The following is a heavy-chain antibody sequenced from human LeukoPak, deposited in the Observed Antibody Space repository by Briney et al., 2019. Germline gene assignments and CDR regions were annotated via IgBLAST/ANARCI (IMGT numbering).Heavy chain of an antibody. CDR3: ARVVESEIFGVVIIRIDY. V-gene: IGHV4-4*07. CDR2: IYTSGST. Sequence: KPSETLSLTCTVSGGSISSYYWSWIRQPAGKGLEWIGRIYTSGSTNYNPSLKSRVTMSVDTSKNQFSLKLSSVTAADTAMYYCARVVESEIFGVVIIRIDYWGQGTLVTVSS. J-gene: IGHJ4*02. CDR1: GGSISSYY. D-gene: IGHD3-3*01.